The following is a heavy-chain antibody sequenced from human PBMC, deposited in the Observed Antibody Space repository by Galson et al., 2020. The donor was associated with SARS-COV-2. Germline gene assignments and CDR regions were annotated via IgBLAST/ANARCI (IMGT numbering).Heavy chain of an antibody. D-gene: IGHD6-19*01. V-gene: IGHV4-34*01. CDR1: GGSFSGYY. J-gene: IGHJ4*02. CDR2: INHSGST. CDR3: ARGTDIAVAVPFDY. Sequence: LETLSLTCAVYGGSFSGYYWSWIRQPPGKGLEWIGEINHSGSTNYNPSLKSRVTISVDTSKNQFSLKLSSVTAADTAVYYCARGTDIAVAVPFDYWGQGTLVTVSS.